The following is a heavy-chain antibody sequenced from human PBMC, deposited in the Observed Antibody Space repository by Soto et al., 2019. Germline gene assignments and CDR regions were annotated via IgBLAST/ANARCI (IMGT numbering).Heavy chain of an antibody. CDR3: ARVGRVGVPAAPFDY. V-gene: IGHV1-18*01. D-gene: IGHD2-2*01. CDR2: ISAYNGNT. J-gene: IGHJ4*02. Sequence: QVPLVQSGAEVKKPGASVKVSCKASGYTFTRYGISWVRQAPGQGLEWMGWISAYNGNTNYAQKPQGRVTMTTDTSTSTAYMELRSLRSDDTAVYYCARVGRVGVPAAPFDYWGQGALVTVSS. CDR1: GYTFTRYG.